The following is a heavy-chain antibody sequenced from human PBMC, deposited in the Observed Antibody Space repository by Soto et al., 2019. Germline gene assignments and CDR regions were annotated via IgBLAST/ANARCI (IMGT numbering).Heavy chain of an antibody. V-gene: IGHV1-69*12. Sequence: QVQLVQSGAEVKKPGSSVKVSCKASGGTFSSYAISWVRQAPGQGLEWMGGIIPIFGTANYAQKFHGRVTITADESTSTAYMELSSLRSEDTAVYYCARDYGDIVLVPAAMGYYGMDVWGQGTTVTVSS. CDR3: ARDYGDIVLVPAAMGYYGMDV. J-gene: IGHJ6*02. CDR2: IIPIFGTA. D-gene: IGHD2-2*01. CDR1: GGTFSSYA.